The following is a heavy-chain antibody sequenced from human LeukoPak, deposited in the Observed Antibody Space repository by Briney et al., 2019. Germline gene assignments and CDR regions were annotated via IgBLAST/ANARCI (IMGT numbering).Heavy chain of an antibody. Sequence: SETLSLTCTVSGGSISSYYWSWIRQPPGKGLEWIGYIYYSGSTNYNPSLKSRVTISVDTSKNQFSLKLSSVTAADTAVYYCASMVRGVLRSWGQGSLVTVSS. CDR1: GGSISSYY. CDR3: ASMVRGVLRS. D-gene: IGHD3-10*01. CDR2: IYYSGST. V-gene: IGHV4-59*08. J-gene: IGHJ5*02.